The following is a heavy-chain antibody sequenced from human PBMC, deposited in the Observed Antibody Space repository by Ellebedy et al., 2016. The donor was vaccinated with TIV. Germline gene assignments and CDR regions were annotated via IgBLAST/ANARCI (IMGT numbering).Heavy chain of an antibody. D-gene: IGHD3-16*01. CDR2: IYYSGST. Sequence: SETLSLXXTVSGGSISSYYWSWIRQPPGKGLEWIGYIYYSGSTYYNPSLKSRVTISVDTSKNQFSLKLSSVTAADTAVYYCARDQGEGWYWGQGTLVTVSS. CDR1: GGSISSYY. CDR3: ARDQGEGWY. V-gene: IGHV4-59*12. J-gene: IGHJ1*01.